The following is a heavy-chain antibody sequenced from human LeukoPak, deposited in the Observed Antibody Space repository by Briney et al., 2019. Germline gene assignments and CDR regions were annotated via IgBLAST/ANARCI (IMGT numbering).Heavy chain of an antibody. CDR3: ARGHLIYDSSGYYWFDP. CDR1: VYTFTSYD. Sequence: ASVKVSCKASVYTFTSYDINWVRQATGQGLEWMGWMNPNSGNTGYAQKFQGRVTITRNTSISTAYMELSSLRSEDTAVYYCARGHLIYDSSGYYWFDPWGQGTLVTVSS. CDR2: MNPNSGNT. V-gene: IGHV1-8*03. J-gene: IGHJ5*02. D-gene: IGHD3-22*01.